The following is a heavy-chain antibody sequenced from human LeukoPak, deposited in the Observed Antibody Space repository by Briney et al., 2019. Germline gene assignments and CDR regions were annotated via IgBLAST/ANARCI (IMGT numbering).Heavy chain of an antibody. J-gene: IGHJ3*02. CDR1: GGSISSYY. Sequence: PSETLSLTCTVSGGSISSYYWSWIRQPAGKGLEWIGRIYTSGSTNYNPSLKSRVTMSVDTSKNQFSLKLSSVTAADTAVYYCARDPGNDFWSGYYRDAFDIWGQGTMVTVSS. V-gene: IGHV4-4*07. CDR2: IYTSGST. CDR3: ARDPGNDFWSGYYRDAFDI. D-gene: IGHD3-3*01.